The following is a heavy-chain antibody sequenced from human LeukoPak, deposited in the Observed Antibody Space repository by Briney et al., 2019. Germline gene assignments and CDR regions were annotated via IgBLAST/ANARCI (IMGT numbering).Heavy chain of an antibody. D-gene: IGHD6-19*01. CDR2: IYSGGST. CDR1: GFTVSSNY. Sequence: GESLRLSCAASGFTVSSNYMSWVRQAPGKGLEWVSVIYSGGSTYYADSVKGRFTISRDNSKNTLYLQMNSLRSEDTAVYYCARDRSTFSSGWWGIYYWAQGTLVTVSS. J-gene: IGHJ4*02. CDR3: ARDRSTFSSGWWGIYY. V-gene: IGHV3-53*01.